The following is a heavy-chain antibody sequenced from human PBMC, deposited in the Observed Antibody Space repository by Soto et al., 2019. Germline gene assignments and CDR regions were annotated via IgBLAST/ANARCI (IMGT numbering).Heavy chain of an antibody. J-gene: IGHJ6*02. CDR1: GFNFITYS. V-gene: IGHV3-23*01. CDR2: IRGGGNDR. D-gene: IGHD1-26*01. Sequence: PGGSLRLSCAASGFNFITYSLRWVRQTPEGGLEWVAAIRGGGNDRYYADAVRARFTISRDNSKNTLYLQINSLRAEDTAVYYCAKSLGYSGGYGMAVWGQGTTVTVSS. CDR3: AKSLGYSGGYGMAV.